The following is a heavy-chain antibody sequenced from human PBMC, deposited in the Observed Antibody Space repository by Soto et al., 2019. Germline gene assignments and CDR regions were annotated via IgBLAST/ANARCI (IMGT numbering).Heavy chain of an antibody. CDR1: GFTFSSYA. CDR3: AKDYYDSSGYLNWYFDL. CDR2: ISGSGGST. Sequence: EVQLLESGGALVQPGGSLILSCAASGFTFSSYAMSGVRQAPGKGLEWVSAISGSGGSTYYADSVKGRFTISRDNSKNTLYLQMNSLRAEDTAVYYCAKDYYDSSGYLNWYFDLWGRGTLVTVSS. D-gene: IGHD3-22*01. J-gene: IGHJ2*01. V-gene: IGHV3-23*01.